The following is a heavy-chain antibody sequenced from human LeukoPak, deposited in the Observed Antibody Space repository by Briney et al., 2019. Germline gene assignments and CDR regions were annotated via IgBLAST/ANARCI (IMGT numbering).Heavy chain of an antibody. CDR3: ARQGYSSAWSDY. V-gene: IGHV5-51*01. Sequence: GESLKISCKGSGYSFTSYWIGWVRQVPGKGLEWMGVIYPGDSVTRYSPSFQGQVTIFADKSINTAYLQWSSLRASDTAMYYCARQGYSSAWSDYWGQGTLVTVSS. CDR1: GYSFTSYW. D-gene: IGHD6-19*01. CDR2: IYPGDSVT. J-gene: IGHJ4*02.